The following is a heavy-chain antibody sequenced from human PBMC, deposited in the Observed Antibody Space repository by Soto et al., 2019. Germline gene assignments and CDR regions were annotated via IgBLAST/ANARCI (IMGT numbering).Heavy chain of an antibody. J-gene: IGHJ5*02. V-gene: IGHV4-30-2*01. CDR1: GGSISNGDYS. D-gene: IGHD2-2*01. CDR3: GRAARSSTSANNWFDP. Sequence: SETLSLTCAVSGGSISNGDYSWSWIRQPPGKGLEWIGYIYHSGSTYYNPSLKSRVTISVDRSKNQFSLNLSSVTAADTAVYYCGRAARSSTSANNWFDPWGQGALVTVSS. CDR2: IYHSGST.